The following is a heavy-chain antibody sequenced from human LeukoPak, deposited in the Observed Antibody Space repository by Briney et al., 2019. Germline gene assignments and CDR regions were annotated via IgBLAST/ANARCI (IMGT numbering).Heavy chain of an antibody. V-gene: IGHV4-61*02. CDR3: ARDTRMERAFDI. D-gene: IGHD1-26*01. CDR2: IYSSGST. J-gene: IGHJ3*02. CDR1: GGSISSGSYY. Sequence: SETLSLTCTVSGGSISSGSYYWSWTRQPAGKGLEWIGRIYSSGSTNYNPSLKSRATISVDTSKNQFSLKMTSVTAADTAVYYCARDTRMERAFDIWGQGTMVTVSS.